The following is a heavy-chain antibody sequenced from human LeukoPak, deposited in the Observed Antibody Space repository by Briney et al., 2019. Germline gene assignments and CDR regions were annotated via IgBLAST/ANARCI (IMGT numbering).Heavy chain of an antibody. Sequence: GGSLRLSCAASGFTFSDYWMHWVRQAPGKGLMWVSRTNKEGTGTTYADSVRGRFTISRDNAKNTLLLQVNSLRAEDTGVYYCAREMGSSSYVLDVWGQGTMVTVSS. D-gene: IGHD2-2*01. V-gene: IGHV3-74*01. CDR3: AREMGSSSYVLDV. CDR2: TNKEGTGT. CDR1: GFTFSDYW. J-gene: IGHJ3*01.